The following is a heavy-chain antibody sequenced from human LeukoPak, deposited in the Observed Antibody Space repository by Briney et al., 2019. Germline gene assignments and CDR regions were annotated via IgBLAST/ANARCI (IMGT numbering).Heavy chain of an antibody. J-gene: IGHJ4*02. Sequence: PGGSLRLSCAASGFTFSSYAMSWVRQAPGKGLEWVSAISGSGGSTYYADSVKGRFTISRDNSKNTLYLQMNSLRAEDTAVYYCAKVMIGYCGGDCAVDCWGQGTLVTVSS. D-gene: IGHD2-21*02. CDR3: AKVMIGYCGGDCAVDC. CDR2: ISGSGGST. V-gene: IGHV3-23*01. CDR1: GFTFSSYA.